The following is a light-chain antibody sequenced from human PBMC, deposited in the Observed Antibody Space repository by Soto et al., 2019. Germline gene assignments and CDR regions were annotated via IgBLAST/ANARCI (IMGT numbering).Light chain of an antibody. CDR1: QSISSW. J-gene: IGKJ1*01. CDR2: KAS. Sequence: DIQMTQSPSTLSASVGDRVTITCRASQSISSWLAWYQQRPGRAPKLLIYKASNLEGGVPSRFRGSGSGTELTLTIRSLHPDDFAAYYCQQYYTYPWTFGPGTKVEIK. CDR3: QQYYTYPWT. V-gene: IGKV1-5*03.